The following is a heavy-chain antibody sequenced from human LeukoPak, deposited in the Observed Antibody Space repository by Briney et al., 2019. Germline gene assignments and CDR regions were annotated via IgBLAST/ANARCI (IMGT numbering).Heavy chain of an antibody. V-gene: IGHV3-7*01. J-gene: IGHJ4*02. Sequence: PGGSLRLSCAASGFTFSTYWMGWVRQAPGKGLEWVAKIKPDGSEKDHVDSAKGRFTISRDNAKNSLYLQMNSLRAEDTAVYYCARGVTRDYVDYWGQGTLVTVSS. CDR2: IKPDGSEK. D-gene: IGHD4-23*01. CDR1: GFTFSTYW. CDR3: ARGVTRDYVDY.